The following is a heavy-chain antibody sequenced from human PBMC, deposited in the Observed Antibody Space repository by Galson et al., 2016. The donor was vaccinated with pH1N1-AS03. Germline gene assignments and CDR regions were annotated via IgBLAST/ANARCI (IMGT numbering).Heavy chain of an antibody. Sequence: SETLSLTCDVSGGPVSSNTWWSWVRQPPGKGLEWIGEIHHRGTINYNPSLKSRVIISIDKSKNHFSLNLSPVTAADTAVYYCAKPHDYNEYEGGFDIWGQGTRVTVSS. CDR1: GGPVSSNTW. D-gene: IGHD5-24*01. J-gene: IGHJ3*02. CDR3: AKPHDYNEYEGGFDI. V-gene: IGHV4-4*02. CDR2: IHHRGTI.